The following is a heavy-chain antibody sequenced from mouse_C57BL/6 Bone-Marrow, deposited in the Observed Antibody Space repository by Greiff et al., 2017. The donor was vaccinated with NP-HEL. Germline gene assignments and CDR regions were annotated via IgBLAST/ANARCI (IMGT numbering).Heavy chain of an antibody. Sequence: EVKLVESGGGLVQPGGSLSLSCAASGFTFTDYYMSWVRQPPGKALEWLGFIRNKANGYTTEYSASVKGRFTISRDNSQSILYLQMNALRAEDSATYYCASYYYGSSYVFDYWGQGTTLTVSS. J-gene: IGHJ2*01. V-gene: IGHV7-3*01. CDR1: GFTFTDYY. CDR2: IRNKANGYTT. CDR3: ASYYYGSSYVFDY. D-gene: IGHD1-1*01.